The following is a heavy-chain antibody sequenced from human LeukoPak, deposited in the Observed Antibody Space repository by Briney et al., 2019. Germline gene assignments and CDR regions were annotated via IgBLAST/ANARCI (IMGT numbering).Heavy chain of an antibody. CDR3: ARLSGRDYCFDS. V-gene: IGHV4-61*02. J-gene: IGHJ4*02. CDR1: GGSVSSGSYY. D-gene: IGHD2/OR15-2a*01. Sequence: SQTLSLICTVSGGSVSSGSYYWSWIRQPAGKGLEWIGRMFTPGTINNNPSLKSRVIISLDTSKNQFSLKLSSVTAADTAVYYCARLSGRDYCFDSWGQGTLVTVSS. CDR2: MFTPGTI.